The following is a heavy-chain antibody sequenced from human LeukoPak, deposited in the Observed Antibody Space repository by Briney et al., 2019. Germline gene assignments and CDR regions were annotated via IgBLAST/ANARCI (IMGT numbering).Heavy chain of an antibody. CDR2: ISSSSSYI. CDR3: ARDGRWELRPFDY. D-gene: IGHD1-26*01. CDR1: GFTFSSYS. J-gene: IGHJ4*02. V-gene: IGHV3-21*01. Sequence: PGGSLRLSCAASGFTFSSYSMNWVRQAPGKGLEWVSSISSSSSYIYYADSVKGRFTISRDNAKNSLYLQMNSLRAEDTAVYYCARDGRWELRPFDYWGQGTLVTVSS.